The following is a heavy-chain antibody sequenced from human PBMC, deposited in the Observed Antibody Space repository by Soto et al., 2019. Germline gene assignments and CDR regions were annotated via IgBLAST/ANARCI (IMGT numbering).Heavy chain of an antibody. V-gene: IGHV2-5*02. Sequence: QITLKESGPTLVKPTQTLTLTCTFSGFSLSTSGVGVGWIRQPPGKALEWLALIYWDDDKRYSPSLKSRLTITKDTSKNQVVLTMTNMDPVDTATYYCAHSRDMLGIAVAGPFDPWGQGTLVTVSS. CDR1: GFSLSTSGVG. CDR2: IYWDDDK. J-gene: IGHJ5*02. D-gene: IGHD6-19*01. CDR3: AHSRDMLGIAVAGPFDP.